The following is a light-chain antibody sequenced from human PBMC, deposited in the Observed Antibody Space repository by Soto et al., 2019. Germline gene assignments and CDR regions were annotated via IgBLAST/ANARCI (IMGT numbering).Light chain of an antibody. V-gene: IGLV2-23*02. J-gene: IGLJ1*01. CDR3: CSYAGSSTLYV. CDR2: EVS. Sequence: QSALTQPASVSGSPGQSITISCTGTSSDVGSYNLVSWYQQHPGKAPKLMIYEVSKRPSGVSNRFSGSKSGNTASLTISGLQAEDDADYYCCSYAGSSTLYVFGTGTKGTVL. CDR1: SSDVGSYNL.